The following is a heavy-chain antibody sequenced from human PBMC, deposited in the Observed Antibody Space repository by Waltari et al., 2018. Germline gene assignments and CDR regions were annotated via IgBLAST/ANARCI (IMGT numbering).Heavy chain of an antibody. Sequence: QVQLQESGPGLVKPSGTLSLTCAVSGGSISSSNWWSWVRQPPGKGLEWIGEIYHSGSTNYNPSLKSRVTISVDKSKNQFSLKLSSVTAADTAVYYCARAMYYDFWSGQKGWFDPWGQGTLVTVSS. D-gene: IGHD3-3*01. CDR3: ARAMYYDFWSGQKGWFDP. J-gene: IGHJ5*02. V-gene: IGHV4-4*02. CDR2: IYHSGST. CDR1: GGSISSSNW.